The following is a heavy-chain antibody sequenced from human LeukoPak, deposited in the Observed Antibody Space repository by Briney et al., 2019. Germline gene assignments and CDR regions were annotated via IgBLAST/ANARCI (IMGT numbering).Heavy chain of an antibody. Sequence: SETLSLTCTVSGVSISSSNSHWGWIRQPPGKGLEWIGSIYYSGNTYYNASLKSQVSISIDTSKNQFSLRLTSVTAADTAVYYCASCGGDCYSSEYFQHWGQGTLVTVSS. CDR3: ASCGGDCYSSEYFQH. CDR1: GVSISSSNSH. CDR2: IYYSGNT. D-gene: IGHD2-21*02. J-gene: IGHJ1*01. V-gene: IGHV4-39*01.